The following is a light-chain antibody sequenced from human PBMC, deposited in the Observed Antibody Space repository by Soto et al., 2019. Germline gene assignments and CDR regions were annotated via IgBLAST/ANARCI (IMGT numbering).Light chain of an antibody. J-gene: IGKJ2*01. Sequence: DIQMTQSPSSLSASVGDRVTITCRASQSISSYLNWYQQKPGKAPKLLIYAASSLQSGVPSRFSGSGSGTDFTLTISSLQPDDFATYYCQQSYRLYTFGQGTKLEIK. CDR1: QSISSY. V-gene: IGKV1-39*01. CDR2: AAS. CDR3: QQSYRLYT.